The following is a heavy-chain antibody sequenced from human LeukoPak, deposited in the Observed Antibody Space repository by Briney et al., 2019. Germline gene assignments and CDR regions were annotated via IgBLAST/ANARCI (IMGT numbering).Heavy chain of an antibody. V-gene: IGHV4-59*12. D-gene: IGHD3-22*01. CDR3: AAYDSSGLSAFDI. J-gene: IGHJ3*02. CDR2: IYYSGST. CDR1: GGSFSGYY. Sequence: SETLSLTCAVYGGSFSGYYWSWIRQPPGKGLEWIGYIYYSGSTNYNPSLKSRVTMSIDTSKNQFSLKLSFVTAADTAVYYCAAYDSSGLSAFDIWGQGTMVTVSS.